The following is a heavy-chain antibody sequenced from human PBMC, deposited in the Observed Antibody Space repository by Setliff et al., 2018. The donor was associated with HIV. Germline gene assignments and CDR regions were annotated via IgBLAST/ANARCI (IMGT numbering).Heavy chain of an antibody. Sequence: SETLSLTCAVYGGSFSGYHWNWIRQPPGKGLEWIGEINHSGSTNYNPSLKSRVTISLDTSKNQLSLKLRSVTAADTAVYYCARAFWSGYPFNMDVWGKGTTVNVSS. D-gene: IGHD3-3*01. J-gene: IGHJ6*03. V-gene: IGHV4-34*01. CDR3: ARAFWSGYPFNMDV. CDR2: INHSGST. CDR1: GGSFSGYH.